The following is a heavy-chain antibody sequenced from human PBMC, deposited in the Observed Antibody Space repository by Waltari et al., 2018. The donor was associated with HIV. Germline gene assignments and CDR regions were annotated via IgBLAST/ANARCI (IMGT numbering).Heavy chain of an antibody. Sequence: QVQLQESGPGLVNPSETLSLTCTVSGDSIHTSYWICIRQPPGKGLDWIGYMSYTGKTNYNPSLKSRVTISVDTSKNQVSLKLSPVTATDTAVYFCARAGRNGHKTGWFDPWGQGTLVTVSS. CDR2: MSYTGKT. V-gene: IGHV4-59*01. CDR3: ARAGRNGHKTGWFDP. J-gene: IGHJ5*02. CDR1: GDSIHTSY. D-gene: IGHD2-8*01.